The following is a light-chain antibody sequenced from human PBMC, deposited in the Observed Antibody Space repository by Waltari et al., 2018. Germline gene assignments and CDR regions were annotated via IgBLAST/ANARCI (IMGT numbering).Light chain of an antibody. CDR3: LQTLSTPLT. J-gene: IGKJ4*01. CDR2: AAS. CDR1: RFINNY. V-gene: IGKV1-39*01. Sequence: DIQMTQSPSSLSASVVDRVTITCRAGRFINNYLNWYQQKPGKAPKLLIYAASTLHSGVPSRFSGSGSGTDFTLTVSSLQAEDFATYYCLQTLSTPLTFGGGTIVDIK.